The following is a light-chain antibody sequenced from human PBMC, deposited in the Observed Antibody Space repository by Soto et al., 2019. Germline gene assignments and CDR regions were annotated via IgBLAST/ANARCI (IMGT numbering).Light chain of an antibody. CDR3: QQYNSYSPWT. CDR2: KAS. CDR1: QSISNC. J-gene: IGKJ1*01. V-gene: IGKV1-5*03. Sequence: DIQMPQSPSTLSASVGDRVTITCRASQSISNCLAWYQQKPGKAPKLLIYKASSLESGVPSRFSGSGSGTEFTLTISSLQPDDFATYYCQQYNSYSPWTFGQGTKVEIK.